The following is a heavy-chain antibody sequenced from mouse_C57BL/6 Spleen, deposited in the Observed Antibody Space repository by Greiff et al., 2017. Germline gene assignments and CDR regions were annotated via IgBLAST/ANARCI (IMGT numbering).Heavy chain of an antibody. V-gene: IGHV2-2*01. D-gene: IGHD2-10*02. CDR2: IWGGGST. CDR3: ARNGVTKGYGYYAMDY. CDR1: GFSLTSYG. J-gene: IGHJ4*01. Sequence: VKLVESGPGLVQPSQSLSISCTVSGFSLTSYGVHWVRQSPGKGLEWLGVIWGGGSTDYNAAFISRLSISKDNSKSQVFFKMNSLQADDKAIYYCARNGVTKGYGYYAMDYWGQGTSVTVSS.